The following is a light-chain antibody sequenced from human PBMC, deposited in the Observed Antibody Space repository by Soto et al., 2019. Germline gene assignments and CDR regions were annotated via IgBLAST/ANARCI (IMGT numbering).Light chain of an antibody. CDR3: SSYGGNNNLV. J-gene: IGLJ2*01. V-gene: IGLV2-8*01. CDR1: SSDVGGYNY. CDR2: EVT. Sequence: QSALTQPPPASGSPGQSVAISCTGTSSDVGGYNYVSWYQQHPGKAPKLMIYEVTKRPSGVPDRFSGSKSGNTASLTVSGLQAEDEADYYCSSYGGNNNLVFGGGTKLTVL.